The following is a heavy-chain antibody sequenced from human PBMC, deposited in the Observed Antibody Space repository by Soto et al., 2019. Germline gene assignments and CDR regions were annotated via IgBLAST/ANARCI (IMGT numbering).Heavy chain of an antibody. J-gene: IGHJ1*01. CDR1: GFSLSTSGVG. Sequence: SGPTLVKPTQTLTLTCTFSGFSLSTSGVGVGWIRQPPGKALEWLALIYWDDDKRYSPSLKSRLTITKDTSKNQVVLTMTNMDPVDTATYYCAHSVGVAVAGTEYFQHWGQGTLVTVSS. CDR3: AHSVGVAVAGTEYFQH. D-gene: IGHD6-19*01. CDR2: IYWDDDK. V-gene: IGHV2-5*02.